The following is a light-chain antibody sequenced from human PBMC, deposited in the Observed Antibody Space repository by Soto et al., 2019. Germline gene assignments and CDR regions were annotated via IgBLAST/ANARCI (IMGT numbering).Light chain of an antibody. J-gene: IGKJ5*01. V-gene: IGKV3-11*01. CDR3: QQRNIWPPVT. Sequence: ATLSCRASPSVTNYLACYQQKPGQPPRLLIYGAFNRAAGIPARFSGSGSGTDFTLTISSLEPEDSAVYYCQQRNIWPPVTFGQGTRLEIK. CDR1: PSVTNY. CDR2: GAF.